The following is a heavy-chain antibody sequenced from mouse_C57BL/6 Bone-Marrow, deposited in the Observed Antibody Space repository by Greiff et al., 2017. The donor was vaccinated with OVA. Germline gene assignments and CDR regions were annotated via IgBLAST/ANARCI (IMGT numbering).Heavy chain of an antibody. V-gene: IGHV1-5*01. Sequence: VQLKESGTVLARPGASVKMSCKTSGYTFTSYWMHWVKQRPGQGLEWIGAIYPGNSDTSYNQKFKGKAKLTTATSASTTYMEGSDLTNEDSAVYCCTSNITLDYWGQGTTLTVSS. CDR3: TSNITLDY. D-gene: IGHD1-1*01. CDR2: IYPGNSDT. J-gene: IGHJ2*01. CDR1: GYTFTSYW.